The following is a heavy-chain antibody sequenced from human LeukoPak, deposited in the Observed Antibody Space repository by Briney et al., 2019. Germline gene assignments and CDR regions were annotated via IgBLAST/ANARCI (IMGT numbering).Heavy chain of an antibody. CDR1: GFSFSSYN. CDR2: ITSSSTYT. Sequence: GGSLRLSCAASGFSFSSYNMNWVRQTPGKGLEWVSSITSSSTYTFYADPVKGRFTISRDNARNSLYLQMNSLRAEDTAVYYCARDPYSGTYGDTYYYYMDVWGKGTTVTISS. J-gene: IGHJ6*03. D-gene: IGHD1-26*01. CDR3: ARDPYSGTYGDTYYYYMDV. V-gene: IGHV3-21*01.